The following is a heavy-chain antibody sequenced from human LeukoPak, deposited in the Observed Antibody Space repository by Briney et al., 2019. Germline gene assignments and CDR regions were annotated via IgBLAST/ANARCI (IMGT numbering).Heavy chain of an antibody. CDR2: MNPNSGNT. CDR1: GYTFTSYD. J-gene: IGHJ6*02. CDR3: ARATYYDFWGGYYTGHSYYYYGMDV. Sequence: ASVKVSCKASGYTFTSYDINWVRQATGQGLEWMGWMNPNSGNTGYAQKFQGRVTMTRNTSISTAYMELSSLRSEDTAVYYCARATYYDFWGGYYTGHSYYYYGMDVWGQGTTVTVSS. V-gene: IGHV1-8*01. D-gene: IGHD3-3*01.